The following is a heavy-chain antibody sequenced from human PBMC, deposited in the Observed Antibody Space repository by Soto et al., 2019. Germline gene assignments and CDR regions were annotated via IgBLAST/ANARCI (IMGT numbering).Heavy chain of an antibody. D-gene: IGHD5-18*01. CDR3: ARDWAQYSNAENWFDP. Sequence: EVQLVESEGGLVKPGGSLRLSCAASGFTFTSYSMNWVRQAPGKGLEWVSSISSGSNYIYYADSVKGRFTISRDNAKNSRYLQMNSLRAEDTAVYYCARDWAQYSNAENWFDPWGQGTLVTVSS. V-gene: IGHV3-21*01. J-gene: IGHJ5*02. CDR2: ISSGSNYI. CDR1: GFTFTSYS.